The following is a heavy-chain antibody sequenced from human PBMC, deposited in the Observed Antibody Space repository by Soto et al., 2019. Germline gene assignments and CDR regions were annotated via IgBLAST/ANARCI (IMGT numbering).Heavy chain of an antibody. CDR2: IWYDGSNK. Sequence: QVQLVESGGGVVQPGRSLRLSCAASGFTFSSYGMHWVRQAPGKGLEWVAVIWYDGSNKYYADSVKGRFTISRDNSKNTLYLQMNSLRAEDTAVYYCASVYSGYDSDDYWGQGTLVTVSS. J-gene: IGHJ4*02. D-gene: IGHD5-12*01. V-gene: IGHV3-33*01. CDR3: ASVYSGYDSDDY. CDR1: GFTFSSYG.